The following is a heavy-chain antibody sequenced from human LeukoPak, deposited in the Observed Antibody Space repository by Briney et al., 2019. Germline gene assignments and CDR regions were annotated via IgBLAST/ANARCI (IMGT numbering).Heavy chain of an antibody. CDR3: ARSNSFYYDS. V-gene: IGHV4-4*02. CDR1: GGSISSSNW. D-gene: IGHD3-16*01. CDR2: IYHSGST. J-gene: IGHJ5*02. Sequence: SGTLSLTCAVSGGSISSSNWWSWVRQPPGKGLEWIGEIYHSGSTTYNPSLKSRVIISVDTSKNQFSLRLSSVTAADTAVYYCARSNSFYYDSWGQGTLVTVSS.